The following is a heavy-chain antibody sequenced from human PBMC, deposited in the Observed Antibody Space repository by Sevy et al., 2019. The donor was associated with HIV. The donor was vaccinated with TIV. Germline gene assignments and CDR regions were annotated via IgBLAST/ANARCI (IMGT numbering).Heavy chain of an antibody. CDR3: VKRQYSRSSKWSDS. Sequence: GGSLRLSCAASGFTFGSYAMNWVRQAPGKGLEWVSGISGTGGRTHYADSVKGRFTISRDNSKNTLYLQMNSLRAEDAAVYYCVKRQYSRSSKWSDSWGQGTLVTVSS. CDR1: GFTFGSYA. V-gene: IGHV3-23*01. CDR2: ISGTGGRT. J-gene: IGHJ5*01. D-gene: IGHD6-6*01.